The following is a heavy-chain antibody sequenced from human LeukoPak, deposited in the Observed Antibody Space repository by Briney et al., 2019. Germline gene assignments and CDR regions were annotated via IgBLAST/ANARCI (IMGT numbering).Heavy chain of an antibody. Sequence: GGSLRLSCAASGFTFSSYAMSWVRQAPGKGLEWVSAISGSGGSTYYADSVKGRFTISRDNSKNTLYLQMNSLRAEDTAVYYCAKDKEGMIVVVRYFDYWGQGTLVTVSS. J-gene: IGHJ4*02. D-gene: IGHD3-22*01. CDR1: GFTFSSYA. CDR2: ISGSGGST. CDR3: AKDKEGMIVVVRYFDY. V-gene: IGHV3-23*01.